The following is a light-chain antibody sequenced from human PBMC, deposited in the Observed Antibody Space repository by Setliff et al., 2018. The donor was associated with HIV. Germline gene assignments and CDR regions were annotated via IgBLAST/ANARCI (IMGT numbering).Light chain of an antibody. CDR1: NSDVGGYNY. V-gene: IGLV2-14*01. CDR2: EVS. J-gene: IGLJ1*01. Sequence: QSALAQPASVSGSPGQSITIPCTGTNSDVGGYNYVSWYQQYPGKAPKLMIYEVSNRPSGVSNRFSGSKSGSTASLTISGLQAEDEAEYYCSSYRSNNPYVFGTGTKGTVL. CDR3: SSYRSNNPYV.